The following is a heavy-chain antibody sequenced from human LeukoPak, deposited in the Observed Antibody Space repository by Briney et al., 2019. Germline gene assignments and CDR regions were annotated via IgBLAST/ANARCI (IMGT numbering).Heavy chain of an antibody. CDR3: ARGSIWKPTVTTGY. J-gene: IGHJ4*02. V-gene: IGHV3-7*01. CDR2: IKDDGSAK. Sequence: PGGSLRLSCAASGFTFSSYWMSWVRQAPGKGLEWVANIKDDGSAKYYVDSVKGRFTISRDNAKNSLFLQMNSLRAEDTAVYYCARGSIWKPTVTTGYWGQGTPVTVSS. D-gene: IGHD4-17*01. CDR1: GFTFSSYW.